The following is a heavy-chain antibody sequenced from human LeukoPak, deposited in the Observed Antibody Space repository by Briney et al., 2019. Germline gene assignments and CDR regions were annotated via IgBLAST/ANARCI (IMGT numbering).Heavy chain of an antibody. CDR1: GFTFSSYE. J-gene: IGHJ6*03. V-gene: IGHV4-59*01. Sequence: GSLRLSCAASGFTFSSYEMNWVRQAPGKGLEWIGYIYYSGGTNYNPSLKSRVTISVDTSKNQFSLKLSSVTAADTAVYYCARVSGDYYYYYYMDVWGKGTTVTVSS. CDR2: IYYSGGT. D-gene: IGHD4-17*01. CDR3: ARVSGDYYYYYYMDV.